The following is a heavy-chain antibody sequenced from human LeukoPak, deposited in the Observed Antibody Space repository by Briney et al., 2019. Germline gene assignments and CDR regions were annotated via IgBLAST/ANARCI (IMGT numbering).Heavy chain of an antibody. J-gene: IGHJ4*02. CDR3: ARYTVTYFDY. CDR2: IYHSGST. CDR1: GGSISSGGYY. V-gene: IGHV4-30-2*01. D-gene: IGHD4-17*01. Sequence: PSQTLSLTCTVSGGSISSGGYYWSWIRQPPGKGLEWIGYIYHSGSTYYNPSLKSRVTISVDRSKNQFSLKLSSVTAADTAVYYCARYTVTYFDYWGQGTLVTVSS.